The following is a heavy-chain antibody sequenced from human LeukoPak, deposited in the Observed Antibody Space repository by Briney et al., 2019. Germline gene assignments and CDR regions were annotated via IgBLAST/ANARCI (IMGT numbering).Heavy chain of an antibody. V-gene: IGHV4-59*08. J-gene: IGHJ4*02. Sequence: SETLSLTCTVSGGSISGYYWSWIRQPPGKGLEWIGHIYYSGSTNYNPSLKSRVTISVDTSKNQFSLKLSSVTAADTAVYYCARQSGYLAYWGQGTLVTVSP. CDR1: GGSISGYY. CDR2: IYYSGST. CDR3: ARQSGYLAY. D-gene: IGHD3-3*01.